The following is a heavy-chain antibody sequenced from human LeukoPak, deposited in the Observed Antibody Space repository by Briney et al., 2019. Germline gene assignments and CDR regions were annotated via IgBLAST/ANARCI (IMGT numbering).Heavy chain of an antibody. V-gene: IGHV4-59*02. CDR3: ARPSTGYSSGWYWYFDP. J-gene: IGHJ2*01. Sequence: SETLSLTCIVSGGSVSSYYWSWIRQPPGKGLEWIGYIYYSGSTNYNPSLKSRVTISVDTSKNQFSLKLSSVTAADTAVYYCARPSTGYSSGWYWYFDPWGRGTLVTVSS. CDR1: GGSVSSYY. CDR2: IYYSGST. D-gene: IGHD6-19*01.